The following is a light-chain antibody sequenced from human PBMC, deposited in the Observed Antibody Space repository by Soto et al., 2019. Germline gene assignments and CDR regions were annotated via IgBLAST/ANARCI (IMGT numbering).Light chain of an antibody. CDR3: QQYKDWRT. CDR2: DAS. J-gene: IGKJ1*01. V-gene: IGKV3D-15*01. CDR1: QSVDND. Sequence: EIVMTQSPATLSVSPGDRATLSCRASQSVDNDLAWYQQKPGQPPRLLIYDASTRATGIPARFSGSQSGTEFTLTISSLLSEDFAVYFCQQYKDWRTFGQGTNVDIK.